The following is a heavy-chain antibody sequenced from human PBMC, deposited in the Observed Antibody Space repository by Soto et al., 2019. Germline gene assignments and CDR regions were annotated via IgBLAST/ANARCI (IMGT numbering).Heavy chain of an antibody. CDR3: ATSSSGWYSSFDY. V-gene: IGHV1-46*01. J-gene: IGHJ4*02. CDR1: GYTFTSHY. D-gene: IGHD6-19*01. CDR2: INPSGGST. Sequence: ASVNVSCKASGYTFTSHYMHWVRQAPRQGLEWMGIINPSGGSTSYPQEFQGRVTMTRDTSTSTVYMELSSLRSEDTAVYYCATSSSGWYSSFDYWGQGTLVTVSS.